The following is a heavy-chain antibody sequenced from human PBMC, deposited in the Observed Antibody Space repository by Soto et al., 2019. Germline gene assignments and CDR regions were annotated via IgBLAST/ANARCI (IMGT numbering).Heavy chain of an antibody. CDR1: GGSISGDYY. Sequence: SETLSLTCTVSGGSISGDYYWNWIHQAPGKGLEWIGYVYHTGSTYHNPSLKSRGSISVDTPNKQFSLKLSSVTAADTAVYFCAREPYDITGNRIDSWGQGIPVTVSS. CDR3: AREPYDITGNRIDS. J-gene: IGHJ5*01. V-gene: IGHV4-30-4*01. CDR2: VYHTGST. D-gene: IGHD3-22*01.